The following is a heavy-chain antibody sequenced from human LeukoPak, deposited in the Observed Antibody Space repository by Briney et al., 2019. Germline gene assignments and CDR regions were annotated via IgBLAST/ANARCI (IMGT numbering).Heavy chain of an antibody. CDR1: GGSISSYY. CDR3: ARNGGSYGRFDY. Sequence: SETLSLTCTVSGGSISSYYWSWIRQPPGKGLEWIGYIYYSGNTNYNPSLKSRVTISVDTSKNQFSLKLSSVTAADTAVYYCARNGGSYGRFDYWGQGTLVTVSS. J-gene: IGHJ4*02. V-gene: IGHV4-59*01. CDR2: IYYSGNT. D-gene: IGHD1-26*01.